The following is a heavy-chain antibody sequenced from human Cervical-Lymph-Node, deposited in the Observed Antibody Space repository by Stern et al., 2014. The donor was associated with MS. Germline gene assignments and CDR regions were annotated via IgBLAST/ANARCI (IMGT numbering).Heavy chain of an antibody. D-gene: IGHD1-1*01. CDR1: GFTLTTSS. Sequence: VQLVESGGGLVKPGESLRLSCAASGFTLTTSSMTWVRQAPGKGLEWVSSISSTSSYIYYADSVKGRFTISRDNAKKTLSLQMNSLRVEDTAIYYCARADTTGGYYFDYWGQGTLVTVSS. CDR3: ARADTTGGYYFDY. J-gene: IGHJ4*02. V-gene: IGHV3-21*01. CDR2: ISSTSSYI.